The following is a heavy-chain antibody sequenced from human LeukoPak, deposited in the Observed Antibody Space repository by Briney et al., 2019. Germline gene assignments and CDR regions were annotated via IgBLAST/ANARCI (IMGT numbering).Heavy chain of an antibody. CDR2: INPNSGGT. Sequence: GASVKVSCKASGYTFTGYYMHWVRQAPGQGLEWMGWINPNSGGTNYAQKFQGRVTMTRDTSISTAYMELSRLRSDDTAVYYCARASQLGNYYDSSGYYNDAFDIWGQGTTVTVSS. CDR3: ARASQLGNYYDSSGYYNDAFDI. V-gene: IGHV1-2*02. CDR1: GYTFTGYY. J-gene: IGHJ3*02. D-gene: IGHD3-22*01.